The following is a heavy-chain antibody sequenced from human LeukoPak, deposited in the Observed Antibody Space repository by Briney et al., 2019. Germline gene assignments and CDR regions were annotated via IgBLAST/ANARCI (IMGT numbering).Heavy chain of an antibody. CDR3: ALTPNSNWFVF. V-gene: IGHV4-59*03. Sequence: AETLSLTCTVSGYSTSNFYWNWVRQSPGKGLEWIGNINYSGSTIYNPSRKSRGTISIDTSRRQFFLKLNSVTAADPAVYFCALTPNSNWFVFWGAGILVTVSS. CDR1: GYSTSNFY. J-gene: IGHJ4*02. CDR2: INYSGST. D-gene: IGHD3-9*01.